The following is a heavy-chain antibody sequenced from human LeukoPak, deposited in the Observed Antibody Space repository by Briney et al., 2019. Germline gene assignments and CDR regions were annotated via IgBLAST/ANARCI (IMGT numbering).Heavy chain of an antibody. CDR2: ISDSGGST. J-gene: IGHJ6*02. CDR1: GFTFSSYA. Sequence: GGSLRLSCAASGFTFSSYAMHWVRQAPGKGLEYVSAISDSGGSTYYADSVKGRFTISRGNSKNTLYLQMSSLRAEDTAVYFCVRGYSFGPYGMDVWGQGTTVTVSS. D-gene: IGHD2-15*01. CDR3: VRGYSFGPYGMDV. V-gene: IGHV3-64D*09.